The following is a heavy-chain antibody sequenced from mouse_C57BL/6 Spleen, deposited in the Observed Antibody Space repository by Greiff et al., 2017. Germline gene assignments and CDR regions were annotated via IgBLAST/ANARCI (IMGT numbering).Heavy chain of an antibody. CDR2: IDPETGGT. Sequence: VQLQQSGAELVRPGASVTLSCKASGYTFTDYEMHWVKQTPVHGLEWIGAIDPETGGTAYNQKFKGKAILTADKSSSTAYMELRSLTSEDSAVYYCTTILNSDGSGYDCAMDYWGQGTSVTVSA. V-gene: IGHV1-15*01. CDR1: GYTFTDYE. CDR3: TTILNSDGSGYDCAMDY. J-gene: IGHJ4*01. D-gene: IGHD1-1*01.